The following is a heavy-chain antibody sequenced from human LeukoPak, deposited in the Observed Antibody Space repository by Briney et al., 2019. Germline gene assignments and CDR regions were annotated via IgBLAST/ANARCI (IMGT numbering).Heavy chain of an antibody. D-gene: IGHD6-13*01. CDR1: GGSISSYY. CDR2: IYNGGNT. V-gene: IGHV4-59*08. J-gene: IGHJ4*02. Sequence: SETLSLTCTVSGGSISSYYWSWIRQPPGKGLEWIGYIYNGGNTNYNPSLRSRVTISLDTPKKQFSLKLSSVTAADTAVYYCARHGIAVVGTSFDYWGQGTLVTVSS. CDR3: ARHGIAVVGTSFDY.